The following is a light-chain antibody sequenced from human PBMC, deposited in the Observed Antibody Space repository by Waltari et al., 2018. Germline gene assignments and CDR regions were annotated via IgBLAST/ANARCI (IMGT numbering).Light chain of an antibody. CDR1: SSNIGSNT. CDR2: SNN. CDR3: AAWDDSLNGLYV. J-gene: IGLJ1*01. Sequence: QSVLTQPPSASGTPGQRVTISCSGSSSNIGSNTVTWYQQLPGMAPKLLIYSNNQRPSGVPDRFSGSKSGTSASLAIIGLQSEDEADYYCAAWDDSLNGLYVFGTGTKVTVL. V-gene: IGLV1-44*01.